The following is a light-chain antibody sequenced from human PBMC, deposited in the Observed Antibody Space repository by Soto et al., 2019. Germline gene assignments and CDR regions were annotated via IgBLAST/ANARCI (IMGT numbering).Light chain of an antibody. CDR1: QSISTY. J-gene: IGKJ1*01. Sequence: PSSLSASVGDRVTISCRASQSISTYLNWYQQKPGKAPRLLIYAASTVQTGVPPRFSGSGSGTDFTLTISSLRLDDIATYFCQQSYSAPPWTFGQGTKVDIK. V-gene: IGKV1-39*01. CDR2: AAS. CDR3: QQSYSAPPWT.